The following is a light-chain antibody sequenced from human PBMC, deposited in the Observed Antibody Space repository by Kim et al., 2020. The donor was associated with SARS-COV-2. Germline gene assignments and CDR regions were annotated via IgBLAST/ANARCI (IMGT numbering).Light chain of an antibody. CDR3: QSYDSSLSDWV. Sequence: RVTIACTGSSSNIGAGYDVHWYQPLPGTAPRLLIYGNSNRPSGVPDRFSGSKSGTSASLAITGLQAEDEADYYCQSYDSSLSDWVFGGGTKLTVL. CDR1: SSNIGAGYD. CDR2: GNS. V-gene: IGLV1-40*01. J-gene: IGLJ3*02.